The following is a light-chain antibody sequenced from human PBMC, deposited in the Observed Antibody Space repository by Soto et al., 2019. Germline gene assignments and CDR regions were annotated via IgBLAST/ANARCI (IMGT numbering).Light chain of an antibody. CDR3: SSSTMSTTS. V-gene: IGLV2-18*02. Sequence: QSALTQPPSVSGSPGQSVTISCTRFSSDVVSWYQQPPGTAPKLILYEVNIRPSGVPDRFSGSKAGNTASLTISGLQAEDEADYYCSSSTMSTTSFGRGTKLTVL. CDR2: EVN. J-gene: IGLJ3*02. CDR1: SSDV.